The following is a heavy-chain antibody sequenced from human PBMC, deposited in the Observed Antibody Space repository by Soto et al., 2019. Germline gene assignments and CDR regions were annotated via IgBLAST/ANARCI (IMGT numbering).Heavy chain of an antibody. D-gene: IGHD1-1*01. Sequence: QITLKESGPTLVEPTEALALTCSFSGFSLTKSPVGVGWFRQPPGKALEWLAVIYWDDDKRYNPSLKARITMTKDTFRNQVALTLTDMDPEDTATYFCAHRLGGSSWNDGFFDFWGQGLPVTVS. J-gene: IGHJ4*02. V-gene: IGHV2-5*02. CDR2: IYWDDDK. CDR3: AHRLGGSSWNDGFFDF. CDR1: GFSLTKSPVG.